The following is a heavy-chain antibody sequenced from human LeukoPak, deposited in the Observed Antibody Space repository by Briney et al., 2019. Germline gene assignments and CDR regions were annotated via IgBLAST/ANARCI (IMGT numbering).Heavy chain of an antibody. CDR1: GGSISSGGYY. J-gene: IGHJ4*02. Sequence: SQTLSLTCTVSGGSISSGGYYWSWIRQPPGKGLEWIGYIYHSGSTYYNPSLKSRVTISVDRSENQFSLKLSSVTAADTAVYYCARGEIAAAGMPVDYWGQGTLVTVSS. V-gene: IGHV4-30-2*01. D-gene: IGHD6-13*01. CDR3: ARGEIAAAGMPVDY. CDR2: IYHSGST.